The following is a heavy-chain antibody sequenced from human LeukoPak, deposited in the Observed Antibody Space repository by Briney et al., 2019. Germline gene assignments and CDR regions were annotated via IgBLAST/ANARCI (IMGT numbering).Heavy chain of an antibody. CDR3: AREEGYYDFWSGYYGYYYGMDV. J-gene: IGHJ6*02. CDR1: GFTFSSYA. D-gene: IGHD3-3*01. CDR2: ISSSSSTI. Sequence: GGSLRLSCAASGFTFSSYAMSWVRQAPGKGLEWVSYISSSSSTIYYADSVKGRFTISRDNAKNSLYLQMNSLRDEDTAVYYCAREEGYYDFWSGYYGYYYGMDVWGQGTTVTVSS. V-gene: IGHV3-48*02.